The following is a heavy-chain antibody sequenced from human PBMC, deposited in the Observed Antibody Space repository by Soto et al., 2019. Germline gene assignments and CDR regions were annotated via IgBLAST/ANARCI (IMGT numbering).Heavy chain of an antibody. J-gene: IGHJ6*02. Sequence: PGGSLRLSCAASGFAFSTFSMHWVRQAPGKGLEWVSSIGTRGDIYYADSVKGRFTISRDNAKNSLSLQMNSLRAEDTGVYYCAREETAWPLAYGLDVWGQGTTVTV. CDR3: AREETAWPLAYGLDV. CDR2: IGTRGDI. D-gene: IGHD2-21*02. V-gene: IGHV3-21*01. CDR1: GFAFSTFS.